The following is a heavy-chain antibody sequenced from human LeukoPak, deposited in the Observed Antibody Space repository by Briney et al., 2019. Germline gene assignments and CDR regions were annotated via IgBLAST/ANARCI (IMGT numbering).Heavy chain of an antibody. CDR2: ISYDGSNK. V-gene: IGHV3-30-3*01. CDR1: GFTFSSYA. J-gene: IGHJ3*02. CDR3: ARGAEKILSFGEYPSDAFDI. Sequence: PGGSLRLSCAASGFTFSSYAMHWDRQAPGKGLEWVAVISYDGSNKYYADSVKGRFTISRDSPKNTVYLQMDSLRAEDTAVYYCARGAEKILSFGEYPSDAFDIWGQGTMVSVTT. D-gene: IGHD3-10*01.